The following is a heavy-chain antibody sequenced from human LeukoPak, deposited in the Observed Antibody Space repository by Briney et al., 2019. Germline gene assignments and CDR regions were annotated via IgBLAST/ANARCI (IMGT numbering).Heavy chain of an antibody. J-gene: IGHJ6*03. CDR2: IKQDGSEE. Sequence: GGSLRLSCAASGFIFKSYWMSWVRQAPGKGLEWVANIKQDGSEENYVDSVRGRFTISRDNSKNTLYLQMNSLRAEDTAVYYCAKVAGFTMVRGSSYYYYYMDVWGKGTTVTISS. CDR1: GFIFKSYW. CDR3: AKVAGFTMVRGSSYYYYYMDV. D-gene: IGHD3-10*01. V-gene: IGHV3-7*01.